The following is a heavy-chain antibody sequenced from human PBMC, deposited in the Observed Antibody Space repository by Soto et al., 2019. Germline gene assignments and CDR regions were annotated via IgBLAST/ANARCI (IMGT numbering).Heavy chain of an antibody. Sequence: QVQLQESGPGLVKPSGTLSLTCTVTGGSITGSYWSWIRQSPGKGLEWIGYLFHSGSTYYNPSLESRLATSIDTSKIQFSLRLTSVPATDTAVYYGARHKIYFTGGTCYGPAFDVWGQGTLVTVSS. V-gene: IGHV4-59*08. J-gene: IGHJ3*01. D-gene: IGHD2-8*02. CDR1: GGSITGSY. CDR2: LFHSGST. CDR3: ARHKIYFTGGTCYGPAFDV.